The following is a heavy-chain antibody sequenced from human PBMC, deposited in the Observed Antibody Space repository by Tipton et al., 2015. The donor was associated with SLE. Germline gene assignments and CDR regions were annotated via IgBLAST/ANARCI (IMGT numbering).Heavy chain of an antibody. Sequence: TLSLTCGVYGASFSGYYWSWIRQPPGKGLEWIGEINHSGSTNYNPSLKSRVTISVDTSKSQFSLKLSSVTAADTAVYYCARAQWLVRWFDPWGQGTLVTVSS. J-gene: IGHJ5*02. CDR3: ARAQWLVRWFDP. D-gene: IGHD6-19*01. CDR2: INHSGST. V-gene: IGHV4-34*01. CDR1: GASFSGYY.